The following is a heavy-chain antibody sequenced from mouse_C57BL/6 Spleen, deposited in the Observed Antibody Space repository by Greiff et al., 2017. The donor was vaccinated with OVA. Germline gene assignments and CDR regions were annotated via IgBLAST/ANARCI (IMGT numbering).Heavy chain of an antibody. CDR1: GFTFSSYA. Sequence: EVQGVESGEGLVKPGGSLKLSCAASGFTFSSYAMSWVRQTPEKRLEWVAYISSGGDYIYYADTVKGRFTISRDNARNTLYLQMSSLKSEDTAMCYCTRGTLIYYGDYRGMEDWGKGPSVTVSS. J-gene: IGHJ4*01. V-gene: IGHV5-9-1*02. CDR2: ISSGGDYI. CDR3: TRGTLIYYGDYRGMED. D-gene: IGHD2-13*01.